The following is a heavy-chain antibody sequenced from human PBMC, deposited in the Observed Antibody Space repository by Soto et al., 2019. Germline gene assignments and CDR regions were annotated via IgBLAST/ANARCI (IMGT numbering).Heavy chain of an antibody. V-gene: IGHV6-1*01. CDR1: GDSVSSNSAA. D-gene: IGHD6-19*01. J-gene: IGHJ6*02. Sequence: PSQTLSLTCAISGDSVSSNSAAWNWIRQSPSRGLEWLGRTYYRSKWYNDYAVSVKSRITINPDTSKNQFSLQLNSVTPEDTAVYYCARDPGSGWNYYYYGMDVWGQGTTVTVSS. CDR3: ARDPGSGWNYYYYGMDV. CDR2: TYYRSKWYN.